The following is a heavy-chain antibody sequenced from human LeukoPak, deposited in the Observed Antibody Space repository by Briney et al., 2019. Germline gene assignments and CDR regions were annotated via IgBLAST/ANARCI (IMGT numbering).Heavy chain of an antibody. J-gene: IGHJ4*02. V-gene: IGHV1-2*02. Sequence: EASVKVSCKASGYTFTGYYMHWVRQAPGQGLEWMGYIYPNSGATKYAQKFQGRVTMTRDTSISTAYMELSGLRSGDTAVYYCGTLLSNGPFDYWGQGSLVTVSS. CDR2: IYPNSGAT. CDR3: GTLLSNGPFDY. CDR1: GYTFTGYY.